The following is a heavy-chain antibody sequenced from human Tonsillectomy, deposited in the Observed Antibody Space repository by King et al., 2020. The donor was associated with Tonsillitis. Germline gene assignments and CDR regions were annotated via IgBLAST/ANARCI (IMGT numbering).Heavy chain of an antibody. CDR3: ARVVYDMLTGHPYYFDY. V-gene: IGHV4-31*03. J-gene: IGHJ4*02. CDR2: IYYSGST. CDR1: GGSISSGGYY. Sequence: QLQESGPGLVKPSQTLSLTCTVSGGSISSGGYYWSWIRQHPGKGLEWIGYIYYSGSTYYNPSLKSRVTISVDTSKNQFSLKLSSVTAADTAVYYCARVVYDMLTGHPYYFDYWGQGTLVTVSS. D-gene: IGHD3-9*01.